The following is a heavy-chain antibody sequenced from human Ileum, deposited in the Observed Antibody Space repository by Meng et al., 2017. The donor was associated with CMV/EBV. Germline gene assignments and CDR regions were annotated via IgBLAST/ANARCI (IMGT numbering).Heavy chain of an antibody. Sequence: GSLKISCAVSGFTYSNFWMSWVRQSPGMGLEWVANIKQDGSATYYADSVKGRFTISRDNAKNSLYLQMDNLRADDTAVYYCVREDIVVFDYWGQGTLVTVSS. CDR1: GFTYSNFW. V-gene: IGHV3-7*01. CDR3: VREDIVVFDY. D-gene: IGHD2-15*01. J-gene: IGHJ4*02. CDR2: IKQDGSAT.